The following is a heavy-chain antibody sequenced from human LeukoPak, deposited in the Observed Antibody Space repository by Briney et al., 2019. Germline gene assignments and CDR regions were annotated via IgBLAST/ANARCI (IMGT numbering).Heavy chain of an antibody. CDR2: ISSSGSTI. V-gene: IGHV3-11*01. J-gene: IGHJ5*02. CDR1: GFTLSKSY. Sequence: GGAPRLSCTTPGFTLSKSYKSWIRPGPEKGLEWVSSISSSGSTIYYADSVKGRFTISRDNAKNSLFLQMNSLRAEDTAVYYCARKGNWFDPWGQGTLVAVSS. CDR3: ARKGNWFDP.